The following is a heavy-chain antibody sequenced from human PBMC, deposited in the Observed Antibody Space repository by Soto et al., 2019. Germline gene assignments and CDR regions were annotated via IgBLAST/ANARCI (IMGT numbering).Heavy chain of an antibody. CDR2: IYHSGST. Sequence: PSETLSLTCAVSGGSISSGGYSWSWIRQPPGKGLEWIGYIYHSGSTYYNPSLKSRVTISVDRSKNQFSLKLSSVTAADTAVYYRARGPHGTYYFDYWGQGTLVTVSS. J-gene: IGHJ4*02. V-gene: IGHV4-30-2*01. CDR1: GGSISSGGYS. CDR3: ARGPHGTYYFDY. D-gene: IGHD1-1*01.